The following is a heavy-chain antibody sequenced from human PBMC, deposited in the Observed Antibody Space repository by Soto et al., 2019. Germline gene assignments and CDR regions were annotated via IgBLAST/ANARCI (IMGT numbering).Heavy chain of an antibody. D-gene: IGHD3-22*01. Sequence: PSETLSLTCAVYGGSFSGYYWSWIRQPPGKGLEWIGEINHSGNTNYNPSLKSRVTISVDTSKNQFSLKLSSVTAADTAVYYCARHNYYGSGYYYYYYGMDGWGQGTTVTVSS. V-gene: IGHV4-34*01. CDR2: INHSGNT. J-gene: IGHJ6*02. CDR1: GGSFSGYY. CDR3: ARHNYYGSGYYYYYYGMDG.